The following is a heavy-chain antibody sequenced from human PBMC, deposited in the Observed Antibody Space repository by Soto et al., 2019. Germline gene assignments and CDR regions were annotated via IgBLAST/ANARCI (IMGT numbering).Heavy chain of an antibody. J-gene: IGHJ4*02. CDR3: ARLWGYYNDF. CDR1: GGSMSSYY. V-gene: IGHV4-59*08. Sequence: QVQLQESGPGLVKPSETLSLTCTVSGGSMSSYYWSWIRQPPGKGLEWIVYIYYSGSTNYNPSLKGRVTISVDTSKNQFSLKVSSVTDADTAVYYCARLWGYYNDFWGQGTLVTVSS. CDR2: IYYSGST. D-gene: IGHD3-22*01.